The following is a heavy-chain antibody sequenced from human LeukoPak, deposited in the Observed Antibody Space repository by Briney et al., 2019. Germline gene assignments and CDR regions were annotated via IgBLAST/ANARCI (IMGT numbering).Heavy chain of an antibody. CDR2: IKSKTDGGTT. CDR1: GFTFSNAW. V-gene: IGHV3-15*01. J-gene: IGHJ6*02. CDR3: TTDHVLRFLEWLSTTYYYYGMDV. D-gene: IGHD3-3*01. Sequence: GGSLRLSCAASGFTFSNAWMSWVRQAPGKGLEWVGRIKSKTDGGTTDYAAPVKGRFTISRDDSKNTLYLQMNSLKTEDTAVYYCTTDHVLRFLEWLSTTYYYYGMDVWGQGTTVTVSS.